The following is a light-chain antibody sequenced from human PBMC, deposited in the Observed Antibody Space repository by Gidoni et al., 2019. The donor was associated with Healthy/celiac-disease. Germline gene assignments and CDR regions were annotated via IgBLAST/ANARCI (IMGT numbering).Light chain of an antibody. CDR2: DAS. V-gene: IGKV1-33*01. CDR3: QQYDNRPLT. J-gene: IGKJ4*01. Sequence: DIHVTQSPSSLSVSVGDRVTITCRASQDISNYLHWYQQKPGKAPKLLIYDASNLETGVPSRFSGSGSGTDFTFTSSSLQPEDIATYYCQQYDNRPLTFGGGTKVEIK. CDR1: QDISNY.